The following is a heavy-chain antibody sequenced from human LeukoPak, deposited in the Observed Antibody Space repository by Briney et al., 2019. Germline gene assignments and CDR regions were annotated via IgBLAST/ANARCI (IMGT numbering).Heavy chain of an antibody. Sequence: GGSLRLSCLASGFAFSNYAMSWVRQAPGKGLEWVSAISGSGGSTYYADSVKGRFTISRDNSKNTLYLRMNSLRAEDTAVYYCASLYDYGGNQPYFDYWGQGTLVTVSS. D-gene: IGHD4-23*01. J-gene: IGHJ4*02. CDR3: ASLYDYGGNQPYFDY. CDR1: GFAFSNYA. CDR2: ISGSGGST. V-gene: IGHV3-23*01.